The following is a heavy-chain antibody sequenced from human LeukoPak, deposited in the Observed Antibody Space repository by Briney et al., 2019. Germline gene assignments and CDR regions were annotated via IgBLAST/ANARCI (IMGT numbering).Heavy chain of an antibody. Sequence: EGSLRLSCAASGFTFSSYSMNWVRQAPGKGLEWVSYISSSSSTIYYADSVKGRFTISRDNAKNSLYLQMNSLRAEDTAVYYCARVRYCSSTSCYTFDYWGQGTLVTVSS. CDR1: GFTFSSYS. V-gene: IGHV3-48*01. J-gene: IGHJ4*02. CDR2: ISSSSSTI. CDR3: ARVRYCSSTSCYTFDY. D-gene: IGHD2-2*01.